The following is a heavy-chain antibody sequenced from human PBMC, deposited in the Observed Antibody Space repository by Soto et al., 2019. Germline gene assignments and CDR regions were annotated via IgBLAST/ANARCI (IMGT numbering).Heavy chain of an antibody. CDR1: GGFIISGDYY. D-gene: IGHD1-7*01. J-gene: IGHJ5*02. Sequence: SETLSLTCTVSGGFIISGDYYWSWIRQSPGKGLEWIGYMYSSGTTYYNPSLKSRVTISIDASKNQFHLRLSSVTAADTAVYYCARGSGITGTTKDWFDPWGQGTLVTVSS. V-gene: IGHV4-30-4*02. CDR2: MYSSGTT. CDR3: ARGSGITGTTKDWFDP.